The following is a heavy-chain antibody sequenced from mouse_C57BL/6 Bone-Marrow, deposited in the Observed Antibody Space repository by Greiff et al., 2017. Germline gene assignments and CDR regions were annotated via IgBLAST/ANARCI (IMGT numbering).Heavy chain of an antibody. V-gene: IGHV5-4*01. D-gene: IGHD3-2*02. CDR2: ISDGGSYT. CDR3: AGDDPLRQLRPLYFDY. J-gene: IGHJ2*01. CDR1: GFTFSSYA. Sequence: EVQLVESGGGLVKPGGSLKLSCAASGFTFSSYAMSWVRQTPEKRLAWVATISDGGSYTYYPDNVKGRFTISRDNAKNTLYLQKCHLKSENTALYYCAGDDPLRQLRPLYFDYWGQGTTLTGSS.